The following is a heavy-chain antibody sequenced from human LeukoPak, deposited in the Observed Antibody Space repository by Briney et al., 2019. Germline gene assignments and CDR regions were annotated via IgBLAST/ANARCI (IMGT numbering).Heavy chain of an antibody. CDR3: ARGSPLSGVPDY. CDR2: IIPIFGTA. D-gene: IGHD3-10*01. Sequence: ASVKVSCKASGGTFSSYAISWVRQAPGQGLEWMGGIIPIFGTANYAQKFQGRVTITADESTRTAYMELSSLRSEDTAVYYCARGSPLSGVPDYWGQGTLVTVSS. J-gene: IGHJ4*02. CDR1: GGTFSSYA. V-gene: IGHV1-69*13.